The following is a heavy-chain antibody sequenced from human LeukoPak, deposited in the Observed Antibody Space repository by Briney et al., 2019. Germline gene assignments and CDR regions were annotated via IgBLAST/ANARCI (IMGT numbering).Heavy chain of an antibody. J-gene: IGHJ6*02. V-gene: IGHV3-11*01. Sequence: GGSLRLSRAASGFTFSDYYMSWIRLAPGKGLEWVSYISSSGSTIYYADSVKGRFTISRDNAKNSLYLQMNSLRAEDTAVYYCARVTTVTTYYYYGMDVWGQGTTVTVSS. CDR1: GFTFSDYY. D-gene: IGHD4-17*01. CDR2: ISSSGSTI. CDR3: ARVTTVTTYYYYGMDV.